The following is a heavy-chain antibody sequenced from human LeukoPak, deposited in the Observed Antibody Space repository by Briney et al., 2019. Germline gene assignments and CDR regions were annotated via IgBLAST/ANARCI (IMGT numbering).Heavy chain of an antibody. CDR1: GFTFSSYS. V-gene: IGHV3-21*01. J-gene: IGHJ4*02. Sequence: PGGSLRLSCAASGFTFSSYSMNWVRQAQGKGLEWVSSISSGSSYIYYADSVKGRFTISRDNAKNSLYLQMNSLRAEDTAVYYCARGGTSSLSSLDYWGQGTLVTVSS. CDR3: ARGGTSSLSSLDY. CDR2: ISSGSSYI. D-gene: IGHD6-6*01.